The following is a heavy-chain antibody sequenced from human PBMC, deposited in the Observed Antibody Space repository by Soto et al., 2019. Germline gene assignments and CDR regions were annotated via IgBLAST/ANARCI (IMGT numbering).Heavy chain of an antibody. V-gene: IGHV4-34*01. CDR3: ARSGYYGSGSYYPRNWFDP. CDR2: INHSGST. Sequence: SETLSLTCAVYGGSFSGYYWSWIRQPPGKGLEWIGEINHSGSTNYNPSLKSRVTISVDTSKNQFSLKLSSVTAADTAVYYCARSGYYGSGSYYPRNWFDPWGQGTLVT. CDR1: GGSFSGYY. D-gene: IGHD3-10*01. J-gene: IGHJ5*02.